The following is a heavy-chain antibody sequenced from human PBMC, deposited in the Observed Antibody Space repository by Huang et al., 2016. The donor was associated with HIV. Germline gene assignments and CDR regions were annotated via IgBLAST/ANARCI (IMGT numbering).Heavy chain of an antibody. CDR1: GYTFTNYG. V-gene: IGHV7-4-1*02. Sequence: QVQLVQSGSELKKPGASVKVSCKASGYTFTNYGVHWVGQAPGQGLAWMGFITTDTGKPRYAQGLTGRFVFSLDTAVNTAYLQISSLNAADSAIYYCVRVRRVMDTYCVADCSTLEAFDIWGQGTVVTVSA. CDR3: VRVRRVMDTYCVADCSTLEAFDI. J-gene: IGHJ3*02. D-gene: IGHD2-21*02. CDR2: ITTDTGKP.